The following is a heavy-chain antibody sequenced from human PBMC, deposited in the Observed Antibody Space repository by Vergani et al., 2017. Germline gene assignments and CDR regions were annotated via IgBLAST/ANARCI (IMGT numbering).Heavy chain of an antibody. Sequence: QVQLVQSGAEVKKPGASVKVSCKASGYTFTSYAMHWVRQAPGQRLEWMGWINAGNGNTKYSQKFQGRVTITRDTSASTAYMELSSLRSEDTAVYYCARXYCSGGSCSNYYYYGMDVWGQGTTVTVSS. CDR3: ARXYCSGGSCSNYYYYGMDV. CDR2: INAGNGNT. J-gene: IGHJ6*02. V-gene: IGHV1-3*01. D-gene: IGHD2-15*01. CDR1: GYTFTSYA.